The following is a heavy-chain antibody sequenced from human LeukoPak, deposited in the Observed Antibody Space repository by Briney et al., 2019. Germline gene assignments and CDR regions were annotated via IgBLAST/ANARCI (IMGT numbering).Heavy chain of an antibody. J-gene: IGHJ3*02. CDR1: GYTLTELS. CDR2: FDPEDGET. D-gene: IGHD3-9*01. Sequence: ASVKVSCKVSGYTLTELSMHWVRQAPGKGLEWMGGFDPEDGETIYAQKFQGRVTMTEDTSTDTAYMELSSLRSEDTAVYYCATSGVLTGYYEGYAFDMWGQGTMVTVSS. V-gene: IGHV1-24*01. CDR3: ATSGVLTGYYEGYAFDM.